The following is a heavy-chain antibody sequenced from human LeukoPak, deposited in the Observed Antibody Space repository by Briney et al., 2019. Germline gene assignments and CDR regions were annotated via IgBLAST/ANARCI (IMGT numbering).Heavy chain of an antibody. D-gene: IGHD6-6*01. V-gene: IGHV3-21*01. CDR2: ISSSSSYI. CDR1: GFTFSSYS. J-gene: IGHJ3*02. CDR3: ARGLDSSSSSDAFDI. Sequence: GGSLRLSCAASGFTFSSYSMNWVRQAPGKGQEWLSSISSSSSYIYYADSVKGRFTISRDNAKNSLYLQMNSLRAEDTAMYYCARGLDSSSSSDAFDIWGQGTMVTVSS.